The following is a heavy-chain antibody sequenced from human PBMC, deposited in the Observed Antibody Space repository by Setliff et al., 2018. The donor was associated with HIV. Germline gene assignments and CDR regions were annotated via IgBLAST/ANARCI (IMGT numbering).Heavy chain of an antibody. CDR1: GDSINTPHC. V-gene: IGHV4-4*02. CDR3: ARDRAYYDFWNGYSAPYHDYYYLDV. D-gene: IGHD3-3*01. J-gene: IGHJ6*03. CDR2: VCQRGVI. Sequence: SETLSLTCAVSGDSINTPHCWSWVRHSLEKGLEWIGEVCQRGVINYNPFLWSRASISMDKPRNYFSLEMASMTAADTAVYFCARDRAYYDFWNGYSAPYHDYYYLDVWGKGTTVTVSS.